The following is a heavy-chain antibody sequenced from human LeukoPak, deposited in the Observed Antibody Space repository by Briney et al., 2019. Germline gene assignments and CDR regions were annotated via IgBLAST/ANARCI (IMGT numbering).Heavy chain of an antibody. J-gene: IGHJ4*02. V-gene: IGHV3-48*01. D-gene: IGHD1-1*01. Sequence: GGSLRLSCAASGFTFSTYSMNWVRQAPGKGLEWVSYLSSSSGTIFYADSVKGRVTISRDNAKNSLYLQMNSLRAEDTAVYYCARDVGNGYFDYWGQGTLVTVSS. CDR2: LSSSSGTI. CDR1: GFTFSTYS. CDR3: ARDVGNGYFDY.